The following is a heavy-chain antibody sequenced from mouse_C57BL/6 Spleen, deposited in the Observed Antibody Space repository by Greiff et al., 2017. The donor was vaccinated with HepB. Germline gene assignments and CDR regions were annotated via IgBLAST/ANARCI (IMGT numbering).Heavy chain of an antibody. CDR1: GFTFSDYY. J-gene: IGHJ4*01. V-gene: IGHV5-16*01. Sequence: DVKLVESEGGLVQPGSSMKLSCTASGFTFSDYYMAWVRQVPEKGLEWVANINYDGSSTYYLDSLKSRFIISRDNAKNILYLQMSSLKSEDTATYYCARDGDSDYAMDYWGQGTSVTVSS. CDR2: INYDGSST. CDR3: ARDGDSDYAMDY. D-gene: IGHD2-12*01.